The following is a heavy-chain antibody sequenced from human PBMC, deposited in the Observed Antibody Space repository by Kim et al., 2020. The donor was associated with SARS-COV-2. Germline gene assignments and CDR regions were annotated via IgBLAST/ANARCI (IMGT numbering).Heavy chain of an antibody. D-gene: IGHD3-22*01. Sequence: SETLSLTCTVSGGSISSSSHYWGWIRQPPGKGLEWIGSTHYRGSTYYNPSLKSRVTISVDTSKNQFSLKLSSVTAADTAEYYCARSLGITMIIVVTPWFFDYWGQGTLVTVSS. CDR3: ARSLGITMIIVVTPWFFDY. J-gene: IGHJ4*02. CDR1: GGSISSSSHY. CDR2: THYRGST. V-gene: IGHV4-39*01.